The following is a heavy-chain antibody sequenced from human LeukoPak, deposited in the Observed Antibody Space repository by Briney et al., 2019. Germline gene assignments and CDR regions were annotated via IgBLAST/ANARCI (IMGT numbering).Heavy chain of an antibody. CDR2: MYYRGST. J-gene: IGHJ6*03. CDR1: GGSISSYY. Sequence: SETLSLTCTVSGGSISSYYGRWIRQPPGKGLEGSGYMYYRGSTNYNTSRKRRVTISVDTSKNQFSLKLSSVTAADTAVYYCASALATPREDMDYYYYMDVWGKGTTVTVSS. D-gene: IGHD2-15*01. V-gene: IGHV4-59*01. CDR3: ASALATPREDMDYYYYMDV.